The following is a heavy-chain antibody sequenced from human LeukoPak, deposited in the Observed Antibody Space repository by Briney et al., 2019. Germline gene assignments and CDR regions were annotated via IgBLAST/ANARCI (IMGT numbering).Heavy chain of an antibody. D-gene: IGHD3-3*01. CDR1: GGTFSSYA. CDR2: IIPIFGTA. Sequence: RASVTVSCKASGGTFSSYAISWVRQAPGQGLEWMGGIIPIFGTANYAQKFQGRVTITADESTSTAYMELSSLRSEDTAVYYCAREGIKNFGVVNETSHQKDDAFDIWGQGTMVTVSS. V-gene: IGHV1-69*01. J-gene: IGHJ3*02. CDR3: AREGIKNFGVVNETSHQKDDAFDI.